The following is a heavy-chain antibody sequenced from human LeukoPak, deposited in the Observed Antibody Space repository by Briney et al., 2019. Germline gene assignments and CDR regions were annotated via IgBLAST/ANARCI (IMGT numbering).Heavy chain of an antibody. CDR1: GGSISSGDYY. J-gene: IGHJ6*02. Sequence: PSQTLSLTCTVSGGSISSGDYYWSWIRQPPGKGLEWIGYIYYSGSTYYNPSLKSRVTISVDTSKNQFSLKLSSVTAADTAVYYCARGVATLTQPYNYYYYGMDVWGQGTTVTVSS. D-gene: IGHD5-12*01. V-gene: IGHV4-30-4*01. CDR3: ARGVATLTQPYNYYYYGMDV. CDR2: IYYSGST.